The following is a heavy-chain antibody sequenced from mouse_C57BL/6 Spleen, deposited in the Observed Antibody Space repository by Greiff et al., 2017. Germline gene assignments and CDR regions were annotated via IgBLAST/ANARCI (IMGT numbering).Heavy chain of an antibody. CDR2: INPNNGGT. J-gene: IGHJ4*01. D-gene: IGHD2-2*01. CDR1: GYTFTDYN. V-gene: IGHV1-22*01. Sequence: VQLKESGPELVKPGASVKMSCKASGYTFTDYNMHWVKQSHGKSLEWLGYINPNNGGTSYNQKFKGKATLTVNKSSSTAYMERRSLTSEDSAVYYSARGSWLGAMDYWGQGTSVTVSS. CDR3: ARGSWLGAMDY.